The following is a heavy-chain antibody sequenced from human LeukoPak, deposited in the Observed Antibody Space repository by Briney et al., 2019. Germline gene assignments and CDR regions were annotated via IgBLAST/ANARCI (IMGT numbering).Heavy chain of an antibody. J-gene: IGHJ5*02. CDR3: ASSPETYYYGSGSSEDGGWFDP. CDR2: IYYSGST. D-gene: IGHD3-10*01. V-gene: IGHV4-59*01. Sequence: SETLSLTCTVSGGSISSYYWSWIRQPPGKGLEWIGYIYYSGSTNYNPSLKSRVTISVDTSKNQFSLKLSSVTAADTAVYYCASSPETYYYGSGSSEDGGWFDPWGQGTLVTVSS. CDR1: GGSISSYY.